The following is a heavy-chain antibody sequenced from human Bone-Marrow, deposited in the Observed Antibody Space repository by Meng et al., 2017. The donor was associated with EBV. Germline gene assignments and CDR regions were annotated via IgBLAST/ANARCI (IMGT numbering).Heavy chain of an antibody. Sequence: EVQLVESGGGVVKPGGSLRRSCAASGFTFSSYSMNWVRQAPGKGLEWVSSISSSSSYIYYADSVKGRFTISRDNAKNSLYLQMSSLRAEDTAVYYCARDPRGYSGYDTNPDYWGQGTLVTVSS. CDR2: ISSSSSYI. J-gene: IGHJ4*02. CDR1: GFTFSSYS. V-gene: IGHV3-21*01. D-gene: IGHD5-12*01. CDR3: ARDPRGYSGYDTNPDY.